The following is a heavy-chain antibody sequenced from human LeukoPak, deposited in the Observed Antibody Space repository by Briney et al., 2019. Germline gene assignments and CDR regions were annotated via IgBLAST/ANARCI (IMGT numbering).Heavy chain of an antibody. Sequence: SETLSLTCAVSGGSISSNSYYWGWIRQPPGKGLEWIGSIYYSGSTNYNPSLKSRVTISVHTSKNQFSLKLSSVTAADTAVYYCARLTGYSSESWFDPWGQGTLVTVSS. CDR2: IYYSGST. CDR1: GGSISSNSYY. D-gene: IGHD3-9*01. J-gene: IGHJ5*02. CDR3: ARLTGYSSESWFDP. V-gene: IGHV4-39*07.